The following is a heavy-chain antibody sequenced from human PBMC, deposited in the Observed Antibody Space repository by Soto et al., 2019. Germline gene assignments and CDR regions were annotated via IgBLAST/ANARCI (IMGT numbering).Heavy chain of an antibody. J-gene: IGHJ4*02. D-gene: IGHD3-22*01. V-gene: IGHV4-61*01. CDR1: GVSVSSGSYY. CDR3: AREWLLGQKLFDY. CDR2: IYYSGST. Sequence: SETLSLTCTVSGVSVSSGSYYWSWIRQPPGKGLEWIGYIYYSGSTNYNPSLKSRVTISVDTSKNQFSLKLSSVTAADTAVYYCAREWLLGQKLFDYWGQGTLVTVSS.